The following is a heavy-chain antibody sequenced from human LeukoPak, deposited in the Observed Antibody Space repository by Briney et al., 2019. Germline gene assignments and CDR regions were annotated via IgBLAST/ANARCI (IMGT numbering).Heavy chain of an antibody. V-gene: IGHV1-2*06. CDR1: GYTFTDYY. J-gene: IGHJ4*02. CDR3: ARDYSGSYTH. D-gene: IGHD1-26*01. Sequence: EASVKVSCKASGYTFTDYYIHWVRQAPGQGLEWVELIHPNTGDTFYEQKFRGRVTMTRDTSINTAYMELDRLTSDDTAVYYCARDYSGSYTHWAQGTLVTVSS. CDR2: IHPNTGDT.